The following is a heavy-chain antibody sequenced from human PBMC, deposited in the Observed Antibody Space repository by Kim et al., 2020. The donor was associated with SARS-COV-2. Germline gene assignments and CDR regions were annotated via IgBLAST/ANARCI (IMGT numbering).Heavy chain of an antibody. V-gene: IGHV1-46*01. Sequence: ASVKVSCKASGYTFINFYMHWVRQAPGQGLEWMGIIDPRGGSTTYAQKFQGRVTMTRDTSTSTIYMELSSLRSEDTAVYYCTRGLLSRTYYDSSGFWGQGTLVTVSS. J-gene: IGHJ4*02. CDR2: IDPRGGST. CDR3: TRGLLSRTYYDSSGF. CDR1: GYTFINFY. D-gene: IGHD3-22*01.